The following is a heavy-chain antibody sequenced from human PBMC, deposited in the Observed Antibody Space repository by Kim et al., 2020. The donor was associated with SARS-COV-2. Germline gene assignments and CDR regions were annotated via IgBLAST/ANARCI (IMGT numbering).Heavy chain of an antibody. CDR1: GFTVRSNY. Sequence: GGSLRLSCVVSGFTVRSNYMSWVRQAPGKGLEWVSVIYSGGNTYYADSVKGRFTISRDNSKNTLYLQLNSLRAEDTAVYYCARDSSRSGWVTHWGQGTLVTVSS. D-gene: IGHD6-19*01. CDR2: IYSGGNT. J-gene: IGHJ4*02. CDR3: ARDSSRSGWVTH. V-gene: IGHV3-53*01.